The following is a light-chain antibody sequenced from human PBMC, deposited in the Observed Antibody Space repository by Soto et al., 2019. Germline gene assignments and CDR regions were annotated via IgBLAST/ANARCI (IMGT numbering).Light chain of an antibody. V-gene: IGKV3-20*01. J-gene: IGKJ1*01. CDR2: GAS. Sequence: EIVLTQSPGTLSLSPGERATLSCRASQSVSSSYLAWYQQKPGQAPRLLIYGASSRATGIPDRFSGSGSGTDVTLTISRLEPEDFAVYYCQQYGSSPETFGQGTKVAIK. CDR1: QSVSSSY. CDR3: QQYGSSPET.